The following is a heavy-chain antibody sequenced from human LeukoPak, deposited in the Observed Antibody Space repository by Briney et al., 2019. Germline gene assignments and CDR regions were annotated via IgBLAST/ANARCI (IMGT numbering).Heavy chain of an antibody. CDR2: IYSGGST. D-gene: IGHD3-9*01. CDR3: ARMGGSSGYDILTGYYTYSWFDP. Sequence: GGSLRLSCAASGFTVSSNYMSWVRQAPGKGLEWVSVIYSGGSTYYADSVKGRFTISRHNSKNTLYLQMNSLRAEDTAVYYCARMGGSSGYDILTGYYTYSWFDPWGQGTLVTVSS. V-gene: IGHV3-53*04. CDR1: GFTVSSNY. J-gene: IGHJ5*02.